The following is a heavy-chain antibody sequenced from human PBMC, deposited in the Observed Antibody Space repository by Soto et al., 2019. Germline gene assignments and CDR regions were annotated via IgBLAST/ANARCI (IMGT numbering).Heavy chain of an antibody. V-gene: IGHV4-30-2*01. J-gene: IGHJ5*02. D-gene: IGHD6-13*01. Sequence: SSETLSLTCAVSGGSISSGGYSWSWIRQPPGKGLEWIGYIYHSGSTYYNPSLKSRVTISVDRSKNQFSLKLSSVTAADTAVYYGASPRSWSYNWFDPGGKGTLVTVPS. CDR1: GGSISSGGYS. CDR3: ASPRSWSYNWFDP. CDR2: IYHSGST.